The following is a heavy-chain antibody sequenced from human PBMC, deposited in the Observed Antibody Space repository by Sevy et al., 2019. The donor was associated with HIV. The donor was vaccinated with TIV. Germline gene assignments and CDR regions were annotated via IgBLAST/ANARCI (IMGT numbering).Heavy chain of an antibody. D-gene: IGHD3-22*01. V-gene: IGHV1-2*02. CDR3: ARVWNSDYYDSTGPNWFDP. CDR2: INPNSGGT. Sequence: ASVKVSCKASGYTFTGYSMHWVRQAPGQGLEWMGCINPNSGGTNYAQKFQGRVTMTRDTSFSTAYMELSSLRSDDTAVYYCARVWNSDYYDSTGPNWFDPWGQGTLVTVSS. J-gene: IGHJ5*02. CDR1: GYTFTGYS.